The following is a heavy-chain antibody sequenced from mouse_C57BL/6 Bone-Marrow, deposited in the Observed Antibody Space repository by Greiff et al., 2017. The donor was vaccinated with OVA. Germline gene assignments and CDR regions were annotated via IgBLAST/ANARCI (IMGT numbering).Heavy chain of an antibody. CDR3: ASPLYYGNSFAY. V-gene: IGHV1-69*01. CDR2: IDPSDSYT. D-gene: IGHD2-1*01. CDR1: GYTFTSYW. J-gene: IGHJ3*01. Sequence: QVQLQQPGAELVMPGASVKLSCKASGYTFTSYWMHWVKQRPGQGLEWIGEIDPSDSYTNYNQKFKGKSTLTVDKSSSTAYMQLSSLTSEDSAVYYCASPLYYGNSFAYLGQGTLVTVSA.